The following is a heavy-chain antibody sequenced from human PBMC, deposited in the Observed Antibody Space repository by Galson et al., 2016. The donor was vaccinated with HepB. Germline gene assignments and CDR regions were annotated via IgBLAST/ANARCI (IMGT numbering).Heavy chain of an antibody. J-gene: IGHJ6*04. Sequence: ETLSLTCAVSGGSISSSNWWNWVRQPPGKGLEWVSVFKNGGNTYYADSVKGRFTISRDNAKNTMYLQMNSLRVEDTAVYHCARDSGNIPENYGMDVWGKGTTVTVSS. CDR2: FKNGGNT. V-gene: IGHV3-53*05. CDR1: GGSISSSNW. CDR3: ARDSGNIPENYGMDV. D-gene: IGHD1-26*01.